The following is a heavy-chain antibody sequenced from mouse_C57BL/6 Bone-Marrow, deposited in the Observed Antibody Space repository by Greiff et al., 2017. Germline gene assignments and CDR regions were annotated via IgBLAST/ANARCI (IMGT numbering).Heavy chain of an antibody. CDR2: IDPENGDT. V-gene: IGHV14-4*01. CDR3: TRVWLDY. J-gene: IGHJ4*01. D-gene: IGHD2-10*02. Sequence: EVQGVESGAELVRPGASVKLSCTASGFNIKDDYMHWVKQRPEQGLEWIGWIDPENGDTEYASKFQGKATITADTSSNTAYLQLSSLTSEDTAVYYCTRVWLDYWGQGTSVTVSS. CDR1: GFNIKDDY.